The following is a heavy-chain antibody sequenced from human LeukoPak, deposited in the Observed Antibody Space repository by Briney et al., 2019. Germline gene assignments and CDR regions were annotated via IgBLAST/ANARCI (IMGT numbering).Heavy chain of an antibody. V-gene: IGHV3-21*01. Sequence: TGGSLRLSCAASGFTFSSYSMNWVRQAPGKGLEWVSSISSSSSYIYYADSVKGRFTISRDNAKNSLYLQMNSLRAEDTAVYYCARDVATILTGYHAAFDIWGQGTMVTVSS. CDR3: ARDVATILTGYHAAFDI. CDR1: GFTFSSYS. D-gene: IGHD3-9*01. CDR2: ISSSSSYI. J-gene: IGHJ3*02.